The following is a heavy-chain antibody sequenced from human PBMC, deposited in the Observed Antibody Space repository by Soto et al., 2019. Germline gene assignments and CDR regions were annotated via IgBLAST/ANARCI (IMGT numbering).Heavy chain of an antibody. CDR3: ARGARRELAATPPGDYYYYMDV. V-gene: IGHV3-7*01. Sequence: EVQLVESGGGLVQPGGSLSLSCAASGFTFSSYWMSWVRQAPGKGLEWVADIKQDGSEKYYVDSVKGRFTISRDNAKNSLYLQMNSLRAEDTAVYYCARGARRELAATPPGDYYYYMDVWGKGTTVTVSS. CDR2: IKQDGSEK. J-gene: IGHJ6*03. D-gene: IGHD2-15*01. CDR1: GFTFSSYW.